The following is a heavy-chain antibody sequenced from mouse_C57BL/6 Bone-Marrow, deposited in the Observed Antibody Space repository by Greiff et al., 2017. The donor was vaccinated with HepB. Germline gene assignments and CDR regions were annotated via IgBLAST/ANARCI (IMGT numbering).Heavy chain of an antibody. V-gene: IGHV1-50*01. CDR3: ARPGTIDY. CDR2: IDPSDSYT. D-gene: IGHD4-1*01. J-gene: IGHJ2*01. CDR1: GYTFTSYW. Sequence: VQLQESGAELVKPGASVKLSCKASGYTFTSYWMQWVKQRPGQGLEWIGEIDPSDSYTNYNQKFKGKATLTVDTSSSTAYMQLSSLTSEDSAVYYCARPGTIDYWGQGTTLTVSS.